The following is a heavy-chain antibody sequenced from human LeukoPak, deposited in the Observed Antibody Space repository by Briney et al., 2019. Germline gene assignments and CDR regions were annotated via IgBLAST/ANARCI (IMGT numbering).Heavy chain of an antibody. D-gene: IGHD5-18*01. J-gene: IGHJ4*02. CDR2: INHSEST. CDR3: ARGGARIQLWLRGGFDY. Sequence: PSETLSLTCAVYGGSFSGYYWSWIRQPPGKGLEWIGEINHSESTNYNPSLKSRVTISVDTSKNQFSLKLSSVTAADTAVYYCARGGARIQLWLRGGFDYWGQGTLVTVSS. CDR1: GGSFSGYY. V-gene: IGHV4-34*01.